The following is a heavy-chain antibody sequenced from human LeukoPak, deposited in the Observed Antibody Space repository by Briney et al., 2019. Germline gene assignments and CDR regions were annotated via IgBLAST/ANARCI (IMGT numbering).Heavy chain of an antibody. D-gene: IGHD4-17*01. V-gene: IGHV3-64*01. CDR3: ARAPTVTAESAFGY. J-gene: IGHJ4*02. CDR2: INSNGGST. CDR1: GFTFSSYW. Sequence: GGSLRLSCAASGFTFSSYWMSWVRQTPGKGLEYVSGINSNGGSTQYASSVKGRFTISRDNSKDTLYLQMGSLRSEDMAVYYCARAPTVTAESAFGYWGQGTLVTVSS.